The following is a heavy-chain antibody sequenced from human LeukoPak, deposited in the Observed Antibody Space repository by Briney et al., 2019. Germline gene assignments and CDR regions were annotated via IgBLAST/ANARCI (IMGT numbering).Heavy chain of an antibody. V-gene: IGHV1-18*01. CDR1: GYTFTSYG. D-gene: IGHD2-2*01. CDR3: ARYRDCSSTSCFRYYYYGMDV. Sequence: GASVKVSCKASGYTFTSYGISWVRQAPGQGLEWMGWISAYNGNTNYAQKLQGRVTMTTDTSTSTAYMELRSLRSDDTAVYYCARYRDCSSTSCFRYYYYGMDVWGQGTTVTVSS. CDR2: ISAYNGNT. J-gene: IGHJ6*02.